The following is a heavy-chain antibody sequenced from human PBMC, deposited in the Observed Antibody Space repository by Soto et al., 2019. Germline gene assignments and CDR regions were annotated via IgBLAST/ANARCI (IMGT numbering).Heavy chain of an antibody. V-gene: IGHV4-39*01. CDR1: GGSISSSSYY. J-gene: IGHJ4*02. D-gene: IGHD6-13*01. CDR2: IYYSGST. CDR3: ARLGSSSWFDY. Sequence: SETLSLTCTVSGGSISSSSYYWGWIRQPPGKGLEWIGGIYYSGSTYYNPSLKSRVTISVDTSKNQFSLKLSSVTAADTAVYYCARLGSSSWFDYWGQGTLVTVSS.